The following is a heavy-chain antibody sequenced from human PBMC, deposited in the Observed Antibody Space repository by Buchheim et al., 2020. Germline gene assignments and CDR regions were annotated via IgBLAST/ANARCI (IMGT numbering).Heavy chain of an antibody. V-gene: IGHV3-30-3*01. J-gene: IGHJ4*02. D-gene: IGHD2-15*01. CDR3: VRVEEVCSGGSCYSGGVDY. Sequence: QVQLVESGGGVVQPGRSLRLSCAASGFTFSSYAMHWVRQAPGKGLEWVAVISYDGSNKYYADSVKGRFTISRDNSKNTLYLQMNSLRAEDTAVYYCVRVEEVCSGGSCYSGGVDYWGQGTL. CDR2: ISYDGSNK. CDR1: GFTFSSYA.